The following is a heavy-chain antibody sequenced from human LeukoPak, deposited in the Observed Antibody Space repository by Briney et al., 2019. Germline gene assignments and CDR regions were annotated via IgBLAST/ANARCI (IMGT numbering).Heavy chain of an antibody. CDR2: IDPSDSYT. Sequence: GESLKISCKGSGYSFTSYWISWARQMPGKGLEWMGRIDPSDSYTNYSPSFQGHVTISADKSISTAYLQWSSLKASDTAMYYCARHSEWLVRAWRYFDLWGRGTLVTVSS. CDR3: ARHSEWLVRAWRYFDL. D-gene: IGHD6-19*01. V-gene: IGHV5-10-1*01. J-gene: IGHJ2*01. CDR1: GYSFTSYW.